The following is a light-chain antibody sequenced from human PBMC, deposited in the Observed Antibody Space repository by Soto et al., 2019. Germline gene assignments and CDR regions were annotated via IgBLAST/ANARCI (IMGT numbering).Light chain of an antibody. J-gene: IGKJ1*01. CDR3: HLYASSPLT. CDR2: GAS. Sequence: EIVLTQSPGTLSLSPGERATLSCRASQSVAKNYLAWYQQEPGQAPRLLIYGASSRATDIPDRFSGSGSGTDYTLTISRLKYIDFGVSYFHLYASSPLTFGQGTNVEIK. V-gene: IGKV3-20*01. CDR1: QSVAKNY.